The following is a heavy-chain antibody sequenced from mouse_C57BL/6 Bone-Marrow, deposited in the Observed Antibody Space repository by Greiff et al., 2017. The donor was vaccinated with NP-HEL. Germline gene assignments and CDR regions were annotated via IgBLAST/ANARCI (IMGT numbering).Heavy chain of an antibody. CDR3: AICYYGSSFDY. CDR1: GYTFTSYG. J-gene: IGHJ2*01. CDR2: IYPRSGNT. V-gene: IGHV1-81*01. D-gene: IGHD1-1*01. Sequence: VQRVESGAELARPGASVKLSCKASGYTFTSYGISWVKQRTGQGLEWIGEIYPRSGNTYYNEKFKGKATLTADKSSSTAYMELRSLTSDDSAVYFCAICYYGSSFDYWGQGTTLTVSS.